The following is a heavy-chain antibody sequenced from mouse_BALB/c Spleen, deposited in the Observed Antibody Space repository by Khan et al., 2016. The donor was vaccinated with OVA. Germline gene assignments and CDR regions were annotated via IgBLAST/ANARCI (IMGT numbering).Heavy chain of an antibody. V-gene: IGHV1-26*01. CDR3: ARGYDFFAY. J-gene: IGHJ3*01. D-gene: IGHD2-14*01. CDR2: VNPNTGGS. Sequence: VQLQESGPDLVKPGASVKISCKASGYSFTLYYMTWVKQSHGKSLEWIGRVNPNTGGSEYNQELKGKAILTVDKSSNTAYMELHSLSSEDSAVYYCARGYDFFAYWGQGTLVTVSA. CDR1: GYSFTLYY.